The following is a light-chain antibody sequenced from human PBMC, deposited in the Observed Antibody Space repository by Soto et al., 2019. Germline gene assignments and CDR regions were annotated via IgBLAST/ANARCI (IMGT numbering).Light chain of an antibody. V-gene: IGKV3-20*01. CDR3: QQLSSYTLT. CDR2: GAS. J-gene: IGKJ4*01. CDR1: QSVSRN. Sequence: IVMTQSPATPSLSPGERATLSCRASQSVSRNLAWYQQKPGQAPRLLIYGASSRATGIPDRFSGGGSGTDGTITISRLQQEDCAVYYCQQLSSYTLTFGGGTKVDIK.